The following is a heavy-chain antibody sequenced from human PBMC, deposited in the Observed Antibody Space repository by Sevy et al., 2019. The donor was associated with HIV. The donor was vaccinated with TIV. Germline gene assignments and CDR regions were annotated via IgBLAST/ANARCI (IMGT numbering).Heavy chain of an antibody. CDR3: ARGRRWGFGGEAQH. CDR2: INHSGST. D-gene: IGHD3-10*01. CDR1: GGSFSGYY. Sequence: SETLSLTCAVYGGSFSGYYWSWIRQPPGKGLEWIGEINHSGSTNYNPSLKSRVTISVDTSKNQFSLKLSSVTAADTAVYYCARGRRWGFGGEAQHWGQGTLVTVSS. J-gene: IGHJ4*02. V-gene: IGHV4-34*01.